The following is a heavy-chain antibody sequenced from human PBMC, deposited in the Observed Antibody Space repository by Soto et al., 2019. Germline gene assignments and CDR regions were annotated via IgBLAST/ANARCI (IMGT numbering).Heavy chain of an antibody. D-gene: IGHD5-12*01. Sequence: QVQLVQSGAEEKKPGASVKVSCKAPGYTFTSYAMHWVRQAPGQRLEWMGWINAGNGNTKYSQKFVGRVTISRDTSASTACVEVSRLRSEDTAVYYCASGYRQATDYYGMDVWGQGGTVTVSS. V-gene: IGHV1-3*05. J-gene: IGHJ6*02. CDR3: ASGYRQATDYYGMDV. CDR2: INAGNGNT. CDR1: GYTFTSYA.